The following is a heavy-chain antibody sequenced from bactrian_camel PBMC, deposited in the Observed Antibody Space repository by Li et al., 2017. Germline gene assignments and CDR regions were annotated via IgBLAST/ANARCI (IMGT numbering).Heavy chain of an antibody. CDR2: IDQLDVET. V-gene: IGHV3S26*01. Sequence: HVQLVESGGGSVQAGGSLRLSCVASGHTASGYCMGWFRQRTGKEREWVATIDQLDVETNYADSVKGKFAIAKDKSKNTLTLQMNTLKPDDTAMYYCAAVMPYDCYSGSWPQTVAPSGFWGQGTQVTVS. CDR1: GHTASGYC. J-gene: IGHJ6*01. D-gene: IGHD3*01. CDR3: AAVMPYDCYSGSWPQTVAPSGF.